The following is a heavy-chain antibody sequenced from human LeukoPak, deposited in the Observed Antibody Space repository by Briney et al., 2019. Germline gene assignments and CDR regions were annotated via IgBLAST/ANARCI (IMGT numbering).Heavy chain of an antibody. Sequence: GGSLRLSCAASGFTFSSYSMNWVRQAPGKGLEWVSYISSSSSTIYYADSVKGRFTISRDNAKDSLYLQMNSLRAEDTAVYYCARQPTVEDGMDVWGQGTTVTVSS. J-gene: IGHJ6*02. D-gene: IGHD4-23*01. CDR3: ARQPTVEDGMDV. CDR2: ISSSSSTI. CDR1: GFTFSSYS. V-gene: IGHV3-48*04.